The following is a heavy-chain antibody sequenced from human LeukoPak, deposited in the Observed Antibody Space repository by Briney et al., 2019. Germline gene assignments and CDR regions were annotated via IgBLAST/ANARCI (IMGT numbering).Heavy chain of an antibody. CDR3: ASYTDAVDI. Sequence: SETLSLTCAVYGGSFSGYYWSWIRQPPGKGLEWIGEINHSGSTNYNPSLKSRVTISVDTSKNQFSLKLSSVTAADTAVYYCASYTDAVDIWGQGTMVTVSS. CDR1: GGSFSGYY. V-gene: IGHV4-34*01. D-gene: IGHD3-16*01. J-gene: IGHJ3*02. CDR2: INHSGST.